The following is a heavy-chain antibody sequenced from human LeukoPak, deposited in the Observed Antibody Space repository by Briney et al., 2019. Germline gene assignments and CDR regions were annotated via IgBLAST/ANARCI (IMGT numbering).Heavy chain of an antibody. V-gene: IGHV1-8*03. D-gene: IGHD2-2*01. CDR3: AIGATSRLCPALY. CDR2: MNPNSGNT. J-gene: IGHJ4*02. Sequence: GASVKVSCKASGYTFTSYDINWVRQATGQGLEWMGWMNPNSGNTGYAHKFQVRVTITRNTSISTAYMELSSLRSDDTAVYYCAIGATSRLCPALYWGQGTLVTVSS. CDR1: GYTFTSYD.